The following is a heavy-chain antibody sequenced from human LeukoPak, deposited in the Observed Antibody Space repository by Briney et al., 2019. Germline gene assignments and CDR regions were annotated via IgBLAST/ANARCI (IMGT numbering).Heavy chain of an antibody. Sequence: SETLSLTCTVAGGSISSYYWSWIRQPPGKGLEWIGYIYYSGSTNYNPSLKSRVTISVDTSKNQFSLKLSSVTAADTAVYYCARLYYYGSGSYQYYYYYYYMDVWGKGTTVTVSS. CDR1: GGSISSYY. CDR3: ARLYYYGSGSYQYYYYYYYMDV. V-gene: IGHV4-59*08. J-gene: IGHJ6*03. D-gene: IGHD3-10*01. CDR2: IYYSGST.